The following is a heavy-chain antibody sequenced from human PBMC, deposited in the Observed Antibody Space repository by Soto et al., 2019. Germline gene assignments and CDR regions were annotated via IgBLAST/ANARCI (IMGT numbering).Heavy chain of an antibody. CDR2: IYHSRTF. D-gene: IGHD1-26*01. V-gene: IGHV4-30-2*01. Sequence: PSETLSLTCALSGGSVGSVGYTWGWIRQPPGGGLEWIGYIYHSRTFLYNPSLKTRLTVSLDMSRNQFSLTLRSMTAEDTAVYYCASIPPSAVGATSEVDYWGQGTLVTVSS. J-gene: IGHJ4*02. CDR1: GGSVGSVGYT. CDR3: ASIPPSAVGATSEVDY.